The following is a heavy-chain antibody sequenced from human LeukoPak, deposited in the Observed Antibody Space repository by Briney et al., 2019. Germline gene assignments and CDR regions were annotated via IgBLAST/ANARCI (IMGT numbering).Heavy chain of an antibody. Sequence: PGGSLRLSCAASGFTFSSYAMSWVRQAPGKGLEWVSAISDSGGSTYDADSVKGRFTISRDNAQNSLFLQMNSLRAEDTAVYFCATSGGFVLPNAITGNWYMDVWGRGTSVTVSS. V-gene: IGHV3-23*01. CDR3: ATSGGFVLPNAITGNWYMDV. CDR1: GFTFSSYA. D-gene: IGHD2-2*01. CDR2: ISDSGGST. J-gene: IGHJ6*03.